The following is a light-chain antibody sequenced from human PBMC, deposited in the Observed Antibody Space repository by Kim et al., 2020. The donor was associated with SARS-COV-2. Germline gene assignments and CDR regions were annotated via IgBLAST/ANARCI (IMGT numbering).Light chain of an antibody. V-gene: IGLV1-40*03. Sequence: QRVTISGTGSTSNIGAGFDVHWYQQLPGTAPKLLIYANTNRPSGVPDRFSGSKSGASASLAITGLQAEDEADYYCQSHDSRLSGWVFGGGTKLTVL. CDR3: QSHDSRLSGWV. CDR1: TSNIGAGFD. CDR2: ANT. J-gene: IGLJ3*02.